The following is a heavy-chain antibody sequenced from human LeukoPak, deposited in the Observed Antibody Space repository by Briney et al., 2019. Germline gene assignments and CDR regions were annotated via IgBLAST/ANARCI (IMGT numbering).Heavy chain of an antibody. J-gene: IGHJ4*02. Sequence: GGSLRLSCAASGFTFSSYAMSWVRQAPGKGLEWVSAISGSGGSTYYADSVKGRFTISRDISKNTLYLQMNSLRAEDTAVYYCAKVFGYCSSTSCYRYFDYWGQGTLVTVSS. V-gene: IGHV3-23*01. CDR2: ISGSGGST. D-gene: IGHD2-2*01. CDR3: AKVFGYCSSTSCYRYFDY. CDR1: GFTFSSYA.